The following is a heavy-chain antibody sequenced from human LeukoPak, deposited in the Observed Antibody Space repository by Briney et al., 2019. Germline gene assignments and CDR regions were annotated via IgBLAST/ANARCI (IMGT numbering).Heavy chain of an antibody. J-gene: IGHJ3*02. CDR3: AKDVVTMIVGSNAFDI. D-gene: IGHD3-22*01. V-gene: IGHV3-30*02. CDR2: IRYDGSSK. Sequence: GGSLRLSCAASGFTFNSYGIHWVRQAPGKGLEWVAFIRYDGSSKYYVDSVKGRFTISRDNSKNTLYLQMNSLRAEDTAVYYCAKDVVTMIVGSNAFDIWGQGTMVTVSS. CDR1: GFTFNSYG.